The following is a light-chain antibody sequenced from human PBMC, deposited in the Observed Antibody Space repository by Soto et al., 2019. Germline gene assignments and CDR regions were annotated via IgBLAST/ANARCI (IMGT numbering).Light chain of an antibody. Sequence: DIVMTQSPDSLAVSLGERATINCKSSQSVLYSSNNKNYLAWYQQKPGQPPKLLIYWASTRESGVPDRFSCSGSGTEFTLTISSLQAEDVAVYYCQQYYSTPWTFGQGTKVELK. V-gene: IGKV4-1*01. CDR3: QQYYSTPWT. CDR1: QSVLYSSNNKNY. CDR2: WAS. J-gene: IGKJ1*01.